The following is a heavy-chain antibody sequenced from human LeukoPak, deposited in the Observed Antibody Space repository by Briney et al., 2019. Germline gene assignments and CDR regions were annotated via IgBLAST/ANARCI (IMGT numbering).Heavy chain of an antibody. D-gene: IGHD3-9*01. J-gene: IGHJ6*04. V-gene: IGHV4-34*01. CDR1: GGSFSGYY. CDR2: INHSGST. CDR3: ARGILTVDV. Sequence: SETLSLTCTVYGGSFSGYYWSWIRQPPGKGLEWIGEINHSGSTNYNPSLKSRVTISVDTSKNQFSLKLSSVTAADTAVYYCARGILTVDVWGKGTTVTVSS.